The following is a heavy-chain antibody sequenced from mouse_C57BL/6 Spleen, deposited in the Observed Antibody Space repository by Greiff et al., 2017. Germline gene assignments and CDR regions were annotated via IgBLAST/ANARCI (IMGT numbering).Heavy chain of an antibody. Sequence: EVQLQQSGPVLVKPGASVKMSCKASGYTFTDYYMNWVKQSHGKSLEWIGVINPYNGGTSYNQKFKGKATLTVDKSSSTAYMELNSLTSEDSAVYYCARRRYGNYEDYYAMDYWGQGTSVTVSS. D-gene: IGHD2-1*01. CDR2: INPYNGGT. CDR1: GYTFTDYY. J-gene: IGHJ4*01. CDR3: ARRRYGNYEDYYAMDY. V-gene: IGHV1-19*01.